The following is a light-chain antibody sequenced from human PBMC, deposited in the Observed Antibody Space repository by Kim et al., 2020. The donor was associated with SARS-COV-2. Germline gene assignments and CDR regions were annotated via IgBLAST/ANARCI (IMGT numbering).Light chain of an antibody. J-gene: IGKJ4*01. CDR3: QQYYSPLT. CDR1: QGISSY. CDR2: GAS. Sequence: SASTGDRVTITCRASQGISSYLAWYQQKPGRAPTLLIYGASTLHSGVPSRFSGSGSGTDFTLTISCLQSEDFATYYCQQYYSPLTFGGGTKVDIK. V-gene: IGKV1-8*01.